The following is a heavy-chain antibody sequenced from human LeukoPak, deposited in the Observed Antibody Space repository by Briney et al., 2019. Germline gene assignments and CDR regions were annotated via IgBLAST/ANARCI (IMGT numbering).Heavy chain of an antibody. CDR3: APSGSGWSTKKDALEI. D-gene: IGHD6-19*01. CDR2: VYTSGTT. J-gene: IGHJ3*02. CDR1: GGSVSSYY. Sequence: PSETLSLTCTVSGGSVSSYYWSWIRQPAGKGLEWIGRVYTSGTTYYKPSLRSRVTVSVDTSKNPFSLKMTSVNAAHTTVYYCAPSGSGWSTKKDALEIWGQGTTVTVAS. V-gene: IGHV4-4*07.